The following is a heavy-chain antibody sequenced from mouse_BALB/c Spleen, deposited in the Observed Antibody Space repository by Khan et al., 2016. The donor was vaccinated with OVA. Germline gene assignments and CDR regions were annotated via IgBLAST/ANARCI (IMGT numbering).Heavy chain of an antibody. V-gene: IGHV3-2*02. J-gene: IGHJ2*01. CDR3: ARTARIKY. CDR1: GYSITSGYG. D-gene: IGHD1-2*01. CDR2: ISYSGST. Sequence: EVALVESGPGLVKPSQSLSLTCTVTGYSITSGYGWNWIRQFPGNKLEWMGYISYSGSTNYNPSLKSRISITRDTSKNQFFLQLNSVTTEDPATYYCARTARIKYWGQGTTLTVSS.